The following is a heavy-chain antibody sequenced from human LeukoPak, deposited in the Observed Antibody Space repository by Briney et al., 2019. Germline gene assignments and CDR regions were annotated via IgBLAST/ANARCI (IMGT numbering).Heavy chain of an antibody. CDR2: IISSSTYI. CDR1: GFTFSSYS. Sequence: GGSLRLSCAASGFTFSSYSMTWVRQSLGKGLEWVSSIISSSTYIYYADSVKGRFTISRDNTKNSMFLQMESLRAEDTAVYYCARTPVESYCSSTSCCMRWYYLDSWGQGTLVTVSS. CDR3: ARTPVESYCSSTSCCMRWYYLDS. V-gene: IGHV3-21*01. D-gene: IGHD2-2*01. J-gene: IGHJ4*02.